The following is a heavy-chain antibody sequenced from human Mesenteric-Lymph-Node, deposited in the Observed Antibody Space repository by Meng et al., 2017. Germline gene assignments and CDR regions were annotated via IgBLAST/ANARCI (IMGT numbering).Heavy chain of an antibody. CDR1: GFTFSSYE. Sequence: GGSLRLSCAASGFTFSSYEMNWVRQAPGKGLEWVSYISSSGSTIYYADSVKGRFTISRDNAKNSLYLQMNSLRAEDTAVNYCARVAQYYYDSMDVWGQGTTVTVSS. J-gene: IGHJ6*02. CDR3: ARVAQYYYDSMDV. CDR2: ISSSGSTI. D-gene: IGHD2-21*01. V-gene: IGHV3-48*03.